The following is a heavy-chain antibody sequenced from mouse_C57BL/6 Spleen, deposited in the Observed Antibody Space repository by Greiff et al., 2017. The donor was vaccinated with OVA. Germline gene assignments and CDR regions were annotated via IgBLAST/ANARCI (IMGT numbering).Heavy chain of an antibody. CDR3: ARSPYYYGSSYDFAY. CDR2: ILPGSGST. V-gene: IGHV1-9*01. CDR1: GYTFTGYW. D-gene: IGHD1-1*01. Sequence: VKLMESGAELMKPGASVKLSCKATGYTFTGYWIEWVKQRPGHGLEWIGEILPGSGSTNYNEKFKGKATFTADTSSNTAYMQLSSLTTEDSAIYYCARSPYYYGSSYDFAYWGQGTLVTVSA. J-gene: IGHJ3*01.